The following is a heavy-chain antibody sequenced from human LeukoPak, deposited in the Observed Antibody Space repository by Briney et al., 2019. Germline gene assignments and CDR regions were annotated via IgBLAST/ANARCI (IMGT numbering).Heavy chain of an antibody. V-gene: IGHV1-46*01. D-gene: IGHD6-6*01. CDR3: ARGVYSSSSVNWFDP. CDR2: IKPSGGST. CDR1: GYTLTSYY. J-gene: IGHJ5*02. Sequence: ASVKVSCKASGYTLTSYYMHWVRQAPGQGLEWMGIIKPSGGSTTYAQKFQGRVTMTRDTSTSTVYMELSSLRSEDTAVYYCARGVYSSSSVNWFDPWGQGTLVTVSS.